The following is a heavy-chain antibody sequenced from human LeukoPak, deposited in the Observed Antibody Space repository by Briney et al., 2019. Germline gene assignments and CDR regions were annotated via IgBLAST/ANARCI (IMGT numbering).Heavy chain of an antibody. Sequence: GGSLRLSRAASGFTVSSNYMSWVRQAPGKGLEWVSVIYSGGSTYYADSVKVRFTISRDNSKNTLYLQMNSLRPEDTAVYYCARSPRFGEFNSWGQGTLVTVSS. CDR2: IYSGGST. CDR1: GFTVSSNY. J-gene: IGHJ4*02. D-gene: IGHD3-10*02. CDR3: ARSPRFGEFNS. V-gene: IGHV3-66*02.